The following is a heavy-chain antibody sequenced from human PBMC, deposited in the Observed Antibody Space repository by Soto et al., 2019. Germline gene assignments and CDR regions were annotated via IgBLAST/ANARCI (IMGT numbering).Heavy chain of an antibody. Sequence: QVQLQESGPGLVKPSETLSLTCTVSDVSLTGYYWSWVRQPAGKGLEWIGRVYTSGGTDYNPSLKSRLTMSVDTSKKQFSLKLSSVTAADTALYYCAREKRAYCSSASCYSLDSWGRGTLVTVSS. V-gene: IGHV4-4*07. D-gene: IGHD2-15*01. CDR3: AREKRAYCSSASCYSLDS. CDR2: VYTSGGT. J-gene: IGHJ4*02. CDR1: DVSLTGYY.